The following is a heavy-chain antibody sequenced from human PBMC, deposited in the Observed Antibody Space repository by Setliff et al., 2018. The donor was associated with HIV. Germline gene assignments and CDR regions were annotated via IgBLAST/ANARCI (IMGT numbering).Heavy chain of an antibody. V-gene: IGHV4-59*01. Sequence: SETLSLTCTVSGGSISTYYWSWIRQPPGKGLEWIGSIYFTGSSDNNPSLKSRDTLSVDTSKHQFSLKLSSVTAADTAVYYCARVQMAYAAFDVWGQGTMVTVSS. CDR1: GGSISTYY. CDR3: ARVQMAYAAFDV. J-gene: IGHJ3*01. D-gene: IGHD4-17*01. CDR2: IYFTGSS.